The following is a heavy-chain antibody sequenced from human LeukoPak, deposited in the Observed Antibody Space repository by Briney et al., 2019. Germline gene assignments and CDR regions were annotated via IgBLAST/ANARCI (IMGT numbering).Heavy chain of an antibody. Sequence: SETLSLTCTVSGGSISSYYWSWIRQPPGKGLEWIGYIYYSGSTNYNPPLKSRVTISVDTSKNQFSLKLSSVTAADTAVYYCARRFLIPFDYWGQGTLVTVSS. CDR2: IYYSGST. CDR1: GGSISSYY. J-gene: IGHJ4*02. V-gene: IGHV4-59*01. CDR3: ARRFLIPFDY. D-gene: IGHD3-3*01.